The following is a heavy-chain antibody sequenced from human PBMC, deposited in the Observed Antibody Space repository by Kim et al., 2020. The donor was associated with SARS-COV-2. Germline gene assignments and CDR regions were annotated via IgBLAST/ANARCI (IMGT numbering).Heavy chain of an antibody. J-gene: IGHJ4*02. Sequence: GGSLRLSCAASGFTFSSYGMHWVRQAPGKGLEWVAVISYDGSNKYYADSVKGRFTISRDNSKNTLYLQMNSLRAEDTAVYYCAPSSSSGVDYWGQGTLVTVSS. V-gene: IGHV3-30*03. D-gene: IGHD6-6*01. CDR3: APSSSSGVDY. CDR1: GFTFSSYG. CDR2: ISYDGSNK.